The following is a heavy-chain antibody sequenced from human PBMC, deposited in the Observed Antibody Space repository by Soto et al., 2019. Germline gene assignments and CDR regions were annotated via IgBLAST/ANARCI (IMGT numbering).Heavy chain of an antibody. D-gene: IGHD6-13*01. CDR3: ARGSSSWATYYYYGMDV. CDR2: ISYDGSNK. CDR1: GFTFSSYA. V-gene: IGHV3-30-3*01. Sequence: GGSLRLSCAASGFTFSSYAMHWVRQAPGKGLEWVAVISYDGSNKYYADSVKGRFTISRDNSKNTLYLQMNSLRAEDTAVYYCARGSSSWATYYYYGMDVWGQGTTVTVSS. J-gene: IGHJ6*02.